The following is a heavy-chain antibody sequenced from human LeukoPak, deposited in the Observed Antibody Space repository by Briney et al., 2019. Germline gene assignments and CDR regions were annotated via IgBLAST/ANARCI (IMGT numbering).Heavy chain of an antibody. V-gene: IGHV3-33*06. J-gene: IGHJ4*02. Sequence: AGSLRLSCAASGFTFSSYGMHWVRQAPGKGLEWVAVIWYDGSNKYYADSVKGRFTISRDNSKNTLYLQMNSLRAEDTAVYYCAKPWFGEIFNYFDYWGQGTLVTVSS. CDR2: IWYDGSNK. D-gene: IGHD3-10*01. CDR1: GFTFSSYG. CDR3: AKPWFGEIFNYFDY.